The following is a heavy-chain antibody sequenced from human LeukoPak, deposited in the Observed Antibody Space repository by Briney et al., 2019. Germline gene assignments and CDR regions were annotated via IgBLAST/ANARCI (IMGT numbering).Heavy chain of an antibody. CDR1: GFTFSSYA. D-gene: IGHD6-19*01. J-gene: IGHJ4*02. Sequence: GGSLRLSCAASGFTFSSYAMSWVRQAPGKGLEWVSAISGSGGSTYYADSVKGRFTISRDNSKNTLYLQVNSLRAEDTAVYYCAKDHQPVAGYYYFDYWGQGTLVTVSS. V-gene: IGHV3-23*01. CDR3: AKDHQPVAGYYYFDY. CDR2: ISGSGGST.